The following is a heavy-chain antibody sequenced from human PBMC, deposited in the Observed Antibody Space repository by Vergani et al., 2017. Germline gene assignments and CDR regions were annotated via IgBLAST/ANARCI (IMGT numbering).Heavy chain of an antibody. CDR1: GGTFSSYA. J-gene: IGHJ6*02. CDR3: ATLLWFGESSYYYYYGMDV. V-gene: IGHV1-69*01. Sequence: QVQLVQSGAEVKKPGSSVKVSCKASGGTFSSYAISWVRQATGQGLEWMGGIIPIFGTANYAQKFQGRVTITADESTSKAYMELRSLRSEDTAVYYCATLLWFGESSYYYYYGMDVWGQGTTVTVSS. CDR2: IIPIFGTA. D-gene: IGHD3-10*01.